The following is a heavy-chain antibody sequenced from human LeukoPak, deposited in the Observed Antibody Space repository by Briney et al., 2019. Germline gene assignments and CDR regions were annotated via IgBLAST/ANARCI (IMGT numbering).Heavy chain of an antibody. CDR2: INHSGST. CDR3: ARAHYETASPAGGL. D-gene: IGHD3-22*01. CDR1: GASISSYF. J-gene: IGHJ4*02. V-gene: IGHV4-34*01. Sequence: SETLSLTCTVSGASISSYFWSWIRQPPGKGLEWIGEINHSGSTNHNPSLKSRVTISIDTSKNQFSLKLSSVTAADTAVYYCARAHYETASPAGGLWGQGTLVTVSS.